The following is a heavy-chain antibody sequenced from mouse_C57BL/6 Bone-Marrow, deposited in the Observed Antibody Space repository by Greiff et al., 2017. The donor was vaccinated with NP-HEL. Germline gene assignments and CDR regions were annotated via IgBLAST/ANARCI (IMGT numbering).Heavy chain of an antibody. CDR1: GFTFSSYA. J-gene: IGHJ3*01. CDR2: ISDGGSYT. Sequence: VQLQQSGGGLVKPGGSLKLSCAASGFTFSSYAMSWVRQTPEKRLEWVATISDGGSYTYYPDNVKGRFTISRDNAKNNLYLQMSHLKSEDTAMYYCARDEVTTVPSFSYWGQGTLVTGAA. V-gene: IGHV5-4*01. CDR3: ARDEVTTVPSFSY. D-gene: IGHD1-1*01.